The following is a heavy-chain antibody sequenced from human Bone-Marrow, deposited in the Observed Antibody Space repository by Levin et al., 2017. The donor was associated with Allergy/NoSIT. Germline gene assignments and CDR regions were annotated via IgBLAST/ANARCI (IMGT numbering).Heavy chain of an antibody. J-gene: IGHJ3*02. Sequence: GGSLRLSCAASGFTFSSYEMNWVRQAPGKGLEWVSYISSSGSTIYYADSVKGRFTISRDNAKNSLYLQMNSLRAEDTAVYYCARDSITMIGKGFDIWGQGTMVTVSS. CDR3: ARDSITMIGKGFDI. V-gene: IGHV3-48*03. CDR1: GFTFSSYE. CDR2: ISSSGSTI. D-gene: IGHD3-22*01.